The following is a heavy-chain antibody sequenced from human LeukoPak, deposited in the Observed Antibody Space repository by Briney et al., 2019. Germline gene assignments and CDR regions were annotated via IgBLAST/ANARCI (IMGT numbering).Heavy chain of an antibody. CDR1: GYTFTGYY. D-gene: IGHD3-10*01. Sequence: GASVKVSCKASGYTFTGYYMHWVRQAPGQGLEWMGWINPNSGGTNYAQKFQGRVTMTRDTSISTAYMELSRLRSDDTAVYYCARDGVTMVRGSLYNWFDPWGQGTLVTVSS. CDR3: ARDGVTMVRGSLYNWFDP. CDR2: INPNSGGT. V-gene: IGHV1-2*02. J-gene: IGHJ5*02.